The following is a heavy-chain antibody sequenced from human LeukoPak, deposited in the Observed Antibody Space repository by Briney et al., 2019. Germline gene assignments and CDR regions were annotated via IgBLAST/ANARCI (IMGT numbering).Heavy chain of an antibody. CDR1: GFTFSTYN. V-gene: IGHV3-21*01. J-gene: IGHJ4*02. CDR3: AKERRGYSYGYIDY. CDR2: ISSTGSAK. Sequence: GGSLRLSCAASGFTFSTYNMNWVRQAPGKGLEWVSSISSTGSAKYYADSVRGRFTISRDNANHSLYLQMNSQRAEDTAVYYCAKERRGYSYGYIDYWGQGSLVSVSS. D-gene: IGHD5-18*01.